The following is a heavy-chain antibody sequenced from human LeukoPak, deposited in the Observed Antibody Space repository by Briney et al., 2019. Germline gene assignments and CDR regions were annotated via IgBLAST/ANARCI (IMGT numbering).Heavy chain of an antibody. D-gene: IGHD1-26*01. CDR3: ARLISAYYADY. V-gene: IGHV4-31*03. Sequence: SETLSLTCTVSGGSNSSGDYFWSWIRQHPGKGLEWIGYIYDSGSTYYNPSLKSRVAISVDRSKNQFSLKLSSVTAADTAVYYCARLISAYYADYWGQGALVTVSS. J-gene: IGHJ4*02. CDR2: IYDSGST. CDR1: GGSNSSGDYF.